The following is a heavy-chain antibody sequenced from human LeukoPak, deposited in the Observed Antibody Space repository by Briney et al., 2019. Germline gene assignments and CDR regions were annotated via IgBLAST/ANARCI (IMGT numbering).Heavy chain of an antibody. D-gene: IGHD3-22*01. J-gene: IGHJ4*02. V-gene: IGHV1-2*02. CDR3: ARDGAGYYDSSGYSYNFDY. CDR2: INPNSGGT. Sequence: ASVKVSCKASGYTFTGYYMHWVRQAPGQGLEWMGWINPNSGGTNYAQKFQGRVTMTRDTSISTAYMELSRLRSDDTAVYYCARDGAGYYDSSGYSYNFDYWGQGTLVTVSS. CDR1: GYTFTGYY.